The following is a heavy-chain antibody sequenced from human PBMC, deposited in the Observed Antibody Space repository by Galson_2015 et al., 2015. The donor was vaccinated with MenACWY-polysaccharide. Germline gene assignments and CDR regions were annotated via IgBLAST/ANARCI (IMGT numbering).Heavy chain of an antibody. Sequence: SLRLSCAASGFTFSGSAMHWVRQASGKGLKWVGRIRSKANSYATAYAASVKGRFTISRDDSKNTAYLQMNSLKTEDTAVYYCTAVQLERPRGRVFGGRSAVGAFDIWGQGTMVTVSS. V-gene: IGHV3-73*01. J-gene: IGHJ3*02. CDR1: GFTFSGSA. CDR3: TAVQLERPRGRVFGGRSAVGAFDI. D-gene: IGHD1-1*01. CDR2: IRSKANSYAT.